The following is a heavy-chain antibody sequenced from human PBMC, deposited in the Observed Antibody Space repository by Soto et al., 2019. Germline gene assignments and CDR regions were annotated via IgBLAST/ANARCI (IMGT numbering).Heavy chain of an antibody. J-gene: IGHJ5*02. V-gene: IGHV3-21*01. CDR2: ISSSSSYI. D-gene: IGHD4-17*01. Sequence: PGGSLRLSCAASGFTFSSYSMNWVRQAPGKGLEWVSSISSSSSYIYYADSVKGRFTISRDNAKNSLYLQMNSLRAEDTAVYYCAGGFLTTGWFDPWGQGTLVTVSS. CDR3: AGGFLTTGWFDP. CDR1: GFTFSSYS.